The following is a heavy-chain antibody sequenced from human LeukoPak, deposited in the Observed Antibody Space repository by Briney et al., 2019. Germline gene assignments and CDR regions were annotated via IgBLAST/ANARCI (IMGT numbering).Heavy chain of an antibody. CDR1: GYXFTSYG. CDR3: ARDADYVPDY. CDR2: ISAYNGNT. Sequence: ASVKVSCMASGYXFTSYGISWVRQAPGQGLEWMGWISAYNGNTNYAQKFQGRVTLTTDTSTSTAYMDLRSLRSDDTAVYYCARDADYVPDYWGQGTLVTVSS. D-gene: IGHD3-16*01. V-gene: IGHV1-18*01. J-gene: IGHJ4*02.